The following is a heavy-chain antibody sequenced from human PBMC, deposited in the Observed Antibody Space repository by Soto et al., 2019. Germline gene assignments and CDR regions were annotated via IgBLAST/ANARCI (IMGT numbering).Heavy chain of an antibody. CDR3: ASEGGYCSSTSCPYDN. D-gene: IGHD2-2*01. CDR2: TYYRSKWYN. V-gene: IGHV6-1*01. J-gene: IGHJ4*02. CDR1: GDSVSNISAS. Sequence: PSQTLSLTCAISGDSVSNISASWNWIRQSPSRGLEWLGWTYYRSKWYNDYAPSVKSRITFNSDTSKNQLSLQLSSVTPEETSLYYCASEGGYCSSTSCPYDNWGQATLVTVSP.